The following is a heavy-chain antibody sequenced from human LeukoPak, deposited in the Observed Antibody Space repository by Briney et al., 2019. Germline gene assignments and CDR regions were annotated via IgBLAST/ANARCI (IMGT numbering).Heavy chain of an antibody. CDR1: GGSISSYY. V-gene: IGHV4-59*01. CDR2: IYYSGST. D-gene: IGHD3-10*01. Sequence: SKTLSLTCTVSGGSISSYYWSWIRQPPGKGLERIGYIYYSGSTNYNPSLKSRVTISVDTSKNQFSLKLSSVTAADAAVYYCARYDYYGSGSYGHWGQGTLVTVSS. CDR3: ARYDYYGSGSYGH. J-gene: IGHJ4*02.